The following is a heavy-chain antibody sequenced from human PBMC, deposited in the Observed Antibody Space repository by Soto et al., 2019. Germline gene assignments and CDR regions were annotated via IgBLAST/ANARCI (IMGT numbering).Heavy chain of an antibody. CDR1: GGSISTYY. CDR2: VYISGST. Sequence: QVQLQESGRGLVMPSETLSLTCTVSGGSISTYYWNWIRQSAGKGLEWIGRVYISGSTNYHPSLKSRVAMSVDTSNNQFSLKVTSVTAADTAVYYCARGGRDGFDIWGQGTMVTVSS. J-gene: IGHJ3*02. V-gene: IGHV4-4*07. CDR3: ARGGRDGFDI.